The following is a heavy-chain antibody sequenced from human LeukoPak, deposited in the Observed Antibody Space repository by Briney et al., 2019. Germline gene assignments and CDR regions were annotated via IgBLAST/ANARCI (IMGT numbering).Heavy chain of an antibody. CDR1: GFTFSTYT. D-gene: IGHD3-22*01. Sequence: GGSLRLSCAASGFTFSTYTMNWVRQAPGKGLEWVSSISSSSYIYYADSVKGRFTISRDNAKNSLYLQMNSLRAEDTAVYYCARDGPPVPYYYDSSGYYSIDYWGQGTLVTVSS. V-gene: IGHV3-21*01. CDR3: ARDGPPVPYYYDSSGYYSIDY. CDR2: ISSSSYI. J-gene: IGHJ4*02.